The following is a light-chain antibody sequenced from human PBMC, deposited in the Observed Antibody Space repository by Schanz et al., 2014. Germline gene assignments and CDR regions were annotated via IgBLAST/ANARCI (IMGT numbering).Light chain of an antibody. CDR2: GAS. V-gene: IGKV3-20*01. Sequence: EIVMTQSPATLSVSPGERATLSCRASQSVNNNLAWYQQKPGQAPRLLIYGASSRATGIPARFSGSGSGTDFTLTISRLDPEDFAVYYCQQYGSSQWTFGQGTKVEI. CDR1: QSVNNN. CDR3: QQYGSSQWT. J-gene: IGKJ1*01.